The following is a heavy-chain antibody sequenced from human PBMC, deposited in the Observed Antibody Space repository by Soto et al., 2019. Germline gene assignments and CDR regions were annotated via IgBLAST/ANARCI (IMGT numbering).Heavy chain of an antibody. J-gene: IGHJ4*02. CDR2: IYYSGST. V-gene: IGHV4-61*01. D-gene: IGHD1-26*01. CDR1: GGSVSSGSYY. CDR3: ARTMVGARAGYFDY. Sequence: HVQLQESGPGLVKPSETLSLTCTVSGGSVSSGSYYWSWIRQPPGKGLEWIGYIYYSGSTNYNPFLMCRVTISVDTSKNQFSLKLSSVNAADTAVYYCARTMVGARAGYFDYWGRGTLVTVSS.